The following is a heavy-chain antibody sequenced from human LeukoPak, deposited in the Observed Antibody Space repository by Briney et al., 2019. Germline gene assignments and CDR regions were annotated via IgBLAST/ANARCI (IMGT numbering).Heavy chain of an antibody. J-gene: IGHJ4*02. D-gene: IGHD3-22*01. V-gene: IGHV3-48*04. Sequence: GGSLRLSCAASEFTFSSYGMYWVRQAPGKGLEWVSYISSSSSTIYYADSVRGRFTISRDNAKNSLYLQMNSLRAEDTALYYCARSPRYYYDNSGHYNDYWGQGTLVTVSS. CDR2: ISSSSSTI. CDR1: EFTFSSYG. CDR3: ARSPRYYYDNSGHYNDY.